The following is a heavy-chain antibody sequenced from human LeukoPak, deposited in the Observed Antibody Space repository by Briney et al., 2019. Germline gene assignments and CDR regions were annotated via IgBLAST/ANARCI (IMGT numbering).Heavy chain of an antibody. Sequence: PSETLSLTCTVSGGSISSSSYYWGWIRQPPGKGLEWIGEINHSGSTNYNPSLKSRVTISVDTSKNQFSLKLNSVTAADTAVYYCARGRGRYYGMDVWGQGTTVTVSS. CDR3: ARGRGRYYGMDV. CDR1: GGSISSSSYY. V-gene: IGHV4-39*07. CDR2: INHSGST. J-gene: IGHJ6*02. D-gene: IGHD3-16*01.